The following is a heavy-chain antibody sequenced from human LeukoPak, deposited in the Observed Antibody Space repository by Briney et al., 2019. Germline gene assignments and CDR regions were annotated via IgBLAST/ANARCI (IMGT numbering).Heavy chain of an antibody. Sequence: SETLSLTCTVSGGSVNNYYWSWIPQPPGKGLEWLGYIYYRGSTNYNPSLKSRVTFSVDTSKNQFSLKLNSVTAADTAVYYCARSGDYYGSGSYQGYYFDYWGQGTLVTVSS. J-gene: IGHJ4*02. V-gene: IGHV4-59*02. CDR1: GGSVNNYY. D-gene: IGHD3-10*01. CDR3: ARSGDYYGSGSYQGYYFDY. CDR2: IYYRGST.